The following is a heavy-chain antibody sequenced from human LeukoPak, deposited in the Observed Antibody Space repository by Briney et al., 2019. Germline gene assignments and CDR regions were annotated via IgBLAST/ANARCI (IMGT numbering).Heavy chain of an antibody. CDR2: VDPEDGET. CDR1: GYTFTDYY. D-gene: IGHD1-14*01. Sequence: GASVKVSCKASGYTFTDYYMHWVQQAPGKGLEWMGRVDPEDGETIYAQKFQGRVTMTEDTSTDTAYMELSSLRSEDTAVYYCATDDFRGKAQPDDAFDIWGQGTMVTVSS. J-gene: IGHJ3*02. V-gene: IGHV1-69-2*01. CDR3: ATDDFRGKAQPDDAFDI.